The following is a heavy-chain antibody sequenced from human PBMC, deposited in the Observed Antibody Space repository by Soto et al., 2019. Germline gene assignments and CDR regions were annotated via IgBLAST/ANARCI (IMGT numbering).Heavy chain of an antibody. V-gene: IGHV6-1*01. J-gene: IGHJ5*02. CDR2: TYYRSKWYN. Sequence: SQTLSLTCAISGDSVSSNSAAWNWTRQSPSRGLEWLGRTYYRSKWYNDYAVSVKSRITINPDTSKNQFSLQLNSVTPEDTAVYYCAREQLVRGNWFDPWGQGTLVTVSS. D-gene: IGHD3-10*01. CDR3: AREQLVRGNWFDP. CDR1: GDSVSSNSAA.